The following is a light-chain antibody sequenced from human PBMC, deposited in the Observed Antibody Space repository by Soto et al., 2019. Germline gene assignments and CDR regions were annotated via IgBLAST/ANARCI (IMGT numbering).Light chain of an antibody. CDR2: DVT. Sequence: QSALTQPPSVSGSPGQSVTISCTVTSSDVGGYDYVSWYQQHPGKAPKLLIYDVTKRPSGVPDRFSGSKSGNTASLTISGLQAEDGADFFCCSYGGSFPYVFGTGTKVTVL. V-gene: IGLV2-11*01. CDR3: CSYGGSFPYV. J-gene: IGLJ1*01. CDR1: SSDVGGYDY.